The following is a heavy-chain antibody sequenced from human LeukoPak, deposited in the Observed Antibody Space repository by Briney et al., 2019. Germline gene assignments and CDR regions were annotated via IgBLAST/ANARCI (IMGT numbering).Heavy chain of an antibody. V-gene: IGHV3-49*04. Sequence: GGSLRLSCTASGVTFGDYAMSWVRQAPGKGLEWVGFIRSKSYGGTTEYAASVKGRFTISRDDSKSIAYLQMNSLKTEDTAVYYCARDEYNSAYRPFDSWGRGTLVTVSS. J-gene: IGHJ4*02. CDR3: ARDEYNSAYRPFDS. D-gene: IGHD1-1*01. CDR2: IRSKSYGGTT. CDR1: GVTFGDYA.